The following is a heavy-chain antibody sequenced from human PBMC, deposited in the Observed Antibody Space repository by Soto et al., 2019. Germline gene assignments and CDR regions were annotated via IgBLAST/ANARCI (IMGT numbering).Heavy chain of an antibody. J-gene: IGHJ5*01. CDR1: GYSFRSYG. V-gene: IGHV1-18*01. CDR3: GRSSSMLGAGWSDS. CDR2: VSGYNYNT. Sequence: ASVKVSCNASGYSFRSYGINWVRQAPGQGLEWIGWVSGYNYNTKYAQKLQARITVTTDTSTNTAYMELRSLRSDDTAVYYCGRSSSMLGAGWSDSWGRGTLVPVSS. D-gene: IGHD2-8*01.